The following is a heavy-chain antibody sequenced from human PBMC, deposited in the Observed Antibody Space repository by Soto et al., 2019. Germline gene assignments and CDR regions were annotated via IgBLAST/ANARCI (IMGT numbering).Heavy chain of an antibody. CDR1: GDTFTSYY. J-gene: IGHJ5*02. Sequence: ASVEVCCEAPGDTFTSYYLNWVRQARGQGLEWMGVINPHGGSTKYAQKFQGRITMTRDTSRSTVYMELSSLRSDDTAIYYCARSSGGNFGIIIEGSNWFDPWGQGTLVTVSS. CDR3: ARSSGGNFGIIIEGSNWFDP. CDR2: INPHGGST. V-gene: IGHV1-46*01. D-gene: IGHD3-3*01.